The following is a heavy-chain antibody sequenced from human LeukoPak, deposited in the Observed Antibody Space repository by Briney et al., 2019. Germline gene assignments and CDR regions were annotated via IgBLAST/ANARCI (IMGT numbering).Heavy chain of an antibody. Sequence: GGSLRLSCAASGFTFNDFAMHWVRQAPGKGLEWVAVIWYDGSNKYYADSVKGRFTISRDNSKNTLYLQMNSLRDEDTAVYYCAKDGSYWGQGTLVTVSS. D-gene: IGHD3-10*01. J-gene: IGHJ4*02. CDR2: IWYDGSNK. CDR3: AKDGSY. V-gene: IGHV3-33*06. CDR1: GFTFNDFA.